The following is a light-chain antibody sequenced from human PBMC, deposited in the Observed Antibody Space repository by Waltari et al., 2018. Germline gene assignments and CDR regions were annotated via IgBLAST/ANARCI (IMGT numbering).Light chain of an antibody. J-gene: IGKJ4*01. CDR3: QQRADWPLT. Sequence: EIVLTQSPGTLYLSPGERATLSCRASQSVTRYFAWYQQKPGLAPRLLIYDTSNMATGVPARFIGSGSGTDFSLTITSLESEDFAVYYCQQRADWPLTFGGGTKVEIK. V-gene: IGKV3-11*01. CDR1: QSVTRY. CDR2: DTS.